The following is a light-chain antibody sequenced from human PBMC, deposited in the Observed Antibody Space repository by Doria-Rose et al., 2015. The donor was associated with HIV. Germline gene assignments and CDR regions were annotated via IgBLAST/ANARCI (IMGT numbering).Light chain of an antibody. J-gene: IGKJ3*01. CDR1: QSLLYTSKNY. Sequence: TQSPESLGMSLGERATLNCKSNQSLLYTSKNYLAWYQQKPAQPPKLLIDWASTRQSRVPTRFSGSGSGTDFTLTISSLEADDVAVDYGQQYYDTPAFGPGTTVDIK. CDR2: WAS. CDR3: QQYYDTPA. V-gene: IGKV4-1*01.